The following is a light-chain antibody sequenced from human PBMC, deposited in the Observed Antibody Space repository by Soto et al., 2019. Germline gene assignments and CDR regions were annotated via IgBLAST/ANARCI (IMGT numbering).Light chain of an antibody. CDR1: QDIRNY. CDR3: QQYNSYLYT. Sequence: DIQLTQSPSFLSTSVGDRVTITCRASQDIRNYLAWYQQKPGKAPKLLIYDASSLESGVPSRFSASGSGTEFTLTISSLQPDDFATYYCQQYNSYLYTFGQGTKLEIK. J-gene: IGKJ2*01. CDR2: DAS. V-gene: IGKV1-5*01.